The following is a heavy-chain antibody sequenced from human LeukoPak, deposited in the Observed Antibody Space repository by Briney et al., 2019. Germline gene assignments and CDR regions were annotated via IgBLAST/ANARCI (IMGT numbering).Heavy chain of an antibody. CDR2: IYTSGST. CDR1: GGSISNYY. CDR3: ARGPPPDFDY. Sequence: PSETLSLTCTVSGGSISNYYWSWIRQPAGKGLEWIGRIYTSGSTDYNPSLKRRVTMSVDTSKHQFSVKLSSVTAADRAVYYCARGPPPDFDYWGQGTLVTVPS. J-gene: IGHJ4*02. V-gene: IGHV4-4*07.